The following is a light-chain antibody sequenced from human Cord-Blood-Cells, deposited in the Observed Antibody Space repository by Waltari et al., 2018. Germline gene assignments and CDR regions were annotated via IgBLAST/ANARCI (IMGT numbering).Light chain of an antibody. CDR3: SSYTSSSTFYV. CDR2: DFS. Sequence: QSALTQPASVSGSPGQSITISCTGTSSDVGGYNYVSWYQQHPGKAPKPMIYDFSNRPSGGSNRFSCSKFGNTASLTISGLQAEDEADYYCSSYTSSSTFYVFGTGTKVTFL. V-gene: IGLV2-14*01. J-gene: IGLJ1*01. CDR1: SSDVGGYNY.